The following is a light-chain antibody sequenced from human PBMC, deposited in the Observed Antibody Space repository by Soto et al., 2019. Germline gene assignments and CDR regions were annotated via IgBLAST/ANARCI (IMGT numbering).Light chain of an antibody. CDR2: RDT. CDR3: QVWDSSTVV. Sequence: SYELTQPLSVSVALGQTARITCGGNNIGSKNVHWYQLNPGQAPVLVIYRDTNRPSGIPERFSGSNSGNMATLAISGAQVRDDADYYCQVWDSSTVVFGGGTKLTVL. CDR1: NIGSKN. J-gene: IGLJ3*02. V-gene: IGLV3-9*01.